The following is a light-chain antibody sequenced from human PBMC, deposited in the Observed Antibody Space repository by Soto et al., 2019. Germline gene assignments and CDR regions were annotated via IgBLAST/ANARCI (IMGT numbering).Light chain of an antibody. Sequence: QSVLTQPPSVSAAPGQKVTISCSGSNSNIGNNYVSWYQQLPGTAPKLLIYDNNKRPSGIPDRFSGSESGTSATLGITGLQTGDEADYYCGTWDSSLSAEVFGGGTKLTVL. J-gene: IGLJ2*01. CDR1: NSNIGNNY. CDR3: GTWDSSLSAEV. CDR2: DNN. V-gene: IGLV1-51*01.